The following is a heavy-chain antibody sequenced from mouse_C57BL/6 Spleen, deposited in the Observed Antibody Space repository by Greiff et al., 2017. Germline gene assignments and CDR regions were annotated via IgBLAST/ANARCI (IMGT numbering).Heavy chain of an antibody. V-gene: IGHV1-26*01. CDR3: ARFPVRGAMDY. Sequence: EVQLQQSGPELVKPGASVKISCKASGYTFTDYYMNWVKQSHGKSLEWIGDINPNNGGTSYNQKFKGKATLTVDKSSSTAYMELRSLTSEDSAVYYCARFPVRGAMDYWGQGTSVTVSS. CDR2: INPNNGGT. CDR1: GYTFTDYY. D-gene: IGHD1-1*01. J-gene: IGHJ4*01.